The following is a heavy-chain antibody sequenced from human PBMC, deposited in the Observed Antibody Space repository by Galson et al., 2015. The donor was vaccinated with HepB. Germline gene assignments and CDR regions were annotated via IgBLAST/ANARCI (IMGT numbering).Heavy chain of an antibody. CDR2: IDPSDSYT. V-gene: IGHV5-10-1*01. CDR3: ARQIRDSSSSDYYFYGMDV. Sequence: QSGAEVKKPGESLRISCKGSGYSFTNYWISWVRQMPGKGLEWMGRIDPSDSYTNYSPSFQGHVTISTDKSTSTAYLQWGSLKASDTAIYFCARQIRDSSSSDYYFYGMDVWGQGTTVTVSS. D-gene: IGHD6-6*01. J-gene: IGHJ6*02. CDR1: GYSFTNYW.